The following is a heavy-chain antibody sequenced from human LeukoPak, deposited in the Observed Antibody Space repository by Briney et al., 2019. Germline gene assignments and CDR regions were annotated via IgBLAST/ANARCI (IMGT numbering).Heavy chain of an antibody. D-gene: IGHD2-8*01. CDR2: ISDSGGSS. CDR1: GFTFSSYA. V-gene: IGHV3-23*01. J-gene: IGHJ4*02. Sequence: KPGGSLRLSCSPSGFTFSSYAMSWVRQAPGKGLEWVSAISDSGGSSYDADSVKGRFTISRDNSKNTLYLQMNSLRAEDTAVYYCAKDTSIGRYCTNDVCCPFDYWGQGTLVTVSS. CDR3: AKDTSIGRYCTNDVCCPFDY.